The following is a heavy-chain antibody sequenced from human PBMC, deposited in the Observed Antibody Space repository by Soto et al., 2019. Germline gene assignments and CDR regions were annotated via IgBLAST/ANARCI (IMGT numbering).Heavy chain of an antibody. D-gene: IGHD2-2*01. CDR2: IDSNGRNS. J-gene: IGHJ1*01. Sequence: EVQLVESGGALVQPGGSLRLSCEASGFTFRNYYMHWVRQAPGKGLMWVARIDSNGRNSVYADSVKGRFTVSGDNAKNTLFLQMDSLTAEDTAVYYCAREQYTLNYAGYWGQGTQVTVS. CDR1: GFTFRNYY. V-gene: IGHV3-74*01. CDR3: AREQYTLNYAGY.